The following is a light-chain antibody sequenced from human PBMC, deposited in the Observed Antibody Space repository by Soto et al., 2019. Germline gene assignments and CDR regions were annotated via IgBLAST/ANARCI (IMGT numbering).Light chain of an antibody. CDR2: DND. J-gene: IGLJ3*02. CDR1: RSNIGNNY. V-gene: IGLV1-51*01. CDR3: EAWDSSLSAGV. Sequence: QSVLTQPPSVSAAPGQTVTVSCSGSRSNIGNNYVSWYQHPPGTAPKLLIYDNDKRPSGIPDRFSASKSGTSATLGITGLQTGDEADYYCEAWDSSLSAGVFGGGTQLTVL.